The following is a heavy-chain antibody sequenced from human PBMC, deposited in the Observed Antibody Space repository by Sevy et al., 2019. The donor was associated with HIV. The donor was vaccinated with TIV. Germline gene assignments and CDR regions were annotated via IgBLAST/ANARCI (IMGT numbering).Heavy chain of an antibody. CDR2: INPSGGST. CDR1: GYTFTSYY. Sequence: ASVKVSCKASGYTFTSYYMHWVRQAPGQGLEWMGIINPSGGSTSYAQKFQGRVTMTRDTSTITVYMGLSSLRSADTAVYYCARTPLVRIPGATDLYFDNWGQGTLVTVSS. V-gene: IGHV1-46*01. D-gene: IGHD2-2*01. CDR3: ARTPLVRIPGATDLYFDN. J-gene: IGHJ4*02.